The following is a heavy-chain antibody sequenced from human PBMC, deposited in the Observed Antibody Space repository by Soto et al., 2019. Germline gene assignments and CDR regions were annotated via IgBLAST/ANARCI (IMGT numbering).Heavy chain of an antibody. CDR3: AKDIRWNEWRGMDV. CDR1: GFTFDDYA. Sequence: PGGSLRLSCAASGFTFDDYAMHWVRQAPGKGLEWVSGISWNSGSIGYADSVKGRFTISRDNAKNSLYLQMNSLRAEDTALYYWAKDIRWNEWRGMDVWRQGTTGTVSS. CDR2: ISWNSGSI. V-gene: IGHV3-9*01. J-gene: IGHJ6*02. D-gene: IGHD1-1*01.